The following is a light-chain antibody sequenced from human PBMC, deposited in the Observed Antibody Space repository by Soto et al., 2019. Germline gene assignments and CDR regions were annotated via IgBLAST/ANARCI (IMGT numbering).Light chain of an antibody. CDR3: CSYAGSDSAI. V-gene: IGLV2-23*02. CDR2: EVT. CDR1: NSDVGSYNF. Sequence: QSALTQPASVSGSPGQSITISCTGSNSDVGSYNFVSWYQQHPDKAPNLIIYEVTKRPSGVSNRFSGSKSVNTASLTISGLQAEDEADYYCCSYAGSDSAIFGGGTKLTVL. J-gene: IGLJ2*01.